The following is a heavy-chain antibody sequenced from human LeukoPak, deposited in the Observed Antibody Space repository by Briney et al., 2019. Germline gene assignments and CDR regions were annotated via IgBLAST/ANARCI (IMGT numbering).Heavy chain of an antibody. J-gene: IGHJ4*02. CDR1: GGSISSYY. D-gene: IGHD2-2*01. Sequence: SETLSLTCTVSGGSISSYYRSWIRQPAGKGLEWIGRIYTSGSTNYNPSLKSRVTISVDTSKNQFSLKLSSVTAADTAVYYCARAHGGYCSSTSCPSPLVYAIDYWGQGTLVTVSS. CDR3: ARAHGGYCSSTSCPSPLVYAIDY. V-gene: IGHV4-4*07. CDR2: IYTSGST.